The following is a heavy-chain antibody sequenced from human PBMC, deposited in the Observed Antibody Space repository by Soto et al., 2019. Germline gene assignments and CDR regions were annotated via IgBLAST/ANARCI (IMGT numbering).Heavy chain of an antibody. Sequence: QVTLKESGPVLVKPTETLTLTCTVSGFSLSNARMGVSWIRQPPGKALEWLAHIFSNDEKSYSTSLKSRLTISKDTSKSQVVLTMTNMDPVDTATYYCARFVVVPAAILDAGWFDPWGQGTLVTVSS. CDR2: IFSNDEK. J-gene: IGHJ5*02. CDR3: ARFVVVPAAILDAGWFDP. D-gene: IGHD2-2*02. V-gene: IGHV2-26*01. CDR1: GFSLSNARMG.